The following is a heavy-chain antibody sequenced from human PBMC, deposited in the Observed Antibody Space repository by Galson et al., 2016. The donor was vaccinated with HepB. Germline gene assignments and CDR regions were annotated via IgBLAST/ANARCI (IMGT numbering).Heavy chain of an antibody. CDR1: GDSVSSNSAT. V-gene: IGHV6-1*01. J-gene: IGHJ6*02. CDR3: ARVRSGYSGYANPYYYGMDV. CDR2: TYYRSKWYN. Sequence: CAISGDSVSSNSATWNWIRQSPSRGLEWLGRTYYRSKWYNDYALFVKSRITINPDTSKNQFSLQLNSVTPEDTAVYYCARVRSGYSGYANPYYYGMDVWGQGTTVTVSS. D-gene: IGHD5-12*01.